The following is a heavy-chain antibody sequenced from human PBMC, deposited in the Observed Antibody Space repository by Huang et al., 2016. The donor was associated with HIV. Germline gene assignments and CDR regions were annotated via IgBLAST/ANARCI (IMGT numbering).Heavy chain of an antibody. D-gene: IGHD6-13*01. CDR1: GFTFSSYS. CDR2: ISSSSSTI. V-gene: IGHV3-48*01. J-gene: IGHJ3*02. CDR3: ARVRAAAGTSTTDAFDI. Sequence: EVQLVESGGGLVQPGGSLRLSCAASGFTFSSYSMNWVRQAPGKGLEWVSYISSSSSTIYYADSVKGRFTISRDNAKNSLYLQMNSLRAEDTAVYYCARVRAAAGTSTTDAFDIWGQGTMVTVSS.